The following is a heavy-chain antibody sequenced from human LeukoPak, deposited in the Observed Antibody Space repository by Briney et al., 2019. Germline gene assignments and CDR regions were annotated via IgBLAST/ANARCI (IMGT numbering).Heavy chain of an antibody. CDR1: GGSISSGDYY. CDR3: ARTTLLYYAFWSGYPPGYGMDV. CDR2: IYYSGST. D-gene: IGHD3-3*01. V-gene: IGHV4-30-4*01. Sequence: SSETLSLTCTVSGGSISSGDYYWSWIRQPPGKGLEWIGYIYYSGSTYYNPSLKSRVTISVDTPKNQFSLKLGSVTAADTAVYYCARTTLLYYAFWSGYPPGYGMDVWGQGTTVTVSS. J-gene: IGHJ6*02.